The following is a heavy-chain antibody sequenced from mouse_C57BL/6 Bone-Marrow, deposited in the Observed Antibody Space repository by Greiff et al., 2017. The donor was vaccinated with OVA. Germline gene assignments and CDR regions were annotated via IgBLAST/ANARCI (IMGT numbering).Heavy chain of an antibody. CDR3: ARLPSLFAY. V-gene: IGHV1-26*01. J-gene: IGHJ3*01. CDR2: INPNNGGT. D-gene: IGHD6-1*01. Sequence: EVQLQQSGPELVKPGASVKISCKASGYTFTDYYMNWVKQSHGKSLEWIGDINPNNGGTSYNQKFKGKATLTVDKSSSTAYMELRSLTSEDSAVYYCARLPSLFAYWGQGTLVTVSA. CDR1: GYTFTDYY.